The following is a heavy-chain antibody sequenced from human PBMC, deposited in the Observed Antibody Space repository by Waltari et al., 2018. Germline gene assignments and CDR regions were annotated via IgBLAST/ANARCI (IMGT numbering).Heavy chain of an antibody. V-gene: IGHV3-33*01. D-gene: IGHD6-13*01. Sequence: QVQLVESGGGVVQPGRSLRLSCAASGFTFSSYGMHWVRQAPGKGLEWVAVIWYDGSNKYYADSVKGRFTISRDNSKNTLYLQMNSLRAEDTAVYYCARDKFYLGDSSSWYVGGMDVWGQGTTVIVSS. CDR3: ARDKFYLGDSSSWYVGGMDV. CDR1: GFTFSSYG. CDR2: IWYDGSNK. J-gene: IGHJ6*02.